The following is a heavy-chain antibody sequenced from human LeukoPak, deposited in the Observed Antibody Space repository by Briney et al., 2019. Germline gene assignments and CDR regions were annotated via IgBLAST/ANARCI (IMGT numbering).Heavy chain of an antibody. CDR1: GGSFSGYY. V-gene: IGHV4-34*01. J-gene: IGHJ4*02. CDR3: ARLLQATVDY. Sequence: SETLSLTCAVYGGSFSGYYWSWIRQPPGKGLEWIGEINHSGSTNYNPSLKSRVTISVDTSKNQFSLKLSSVTAADTAVYYCARLLQATVDYWGQGTLVTVSS. D-gene: IGHD1-26*01. CDR2: INHSGST.